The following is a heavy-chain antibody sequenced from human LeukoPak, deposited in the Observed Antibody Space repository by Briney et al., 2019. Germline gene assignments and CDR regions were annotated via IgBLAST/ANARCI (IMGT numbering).Heavy chain of an antibody. CDR1: GFALNSYS. CDR3: ANLGSSELRVPASQGN. J-gene: IGHJ4*02. V-gene: IGHV3-23*01. CDR2: ISSTSAYI. D-gene: IGHD2-2*01. Sequence: PGGSLRLSCAASGFALNSYSLAWVRQAPGKGLEWVSSISSTSAYIHYADSVKGRFTVSRDNSKNTVFLQMNSLRVEDTAVYYCANLGSSELRVPASQGNWGQGTLVTVSS.